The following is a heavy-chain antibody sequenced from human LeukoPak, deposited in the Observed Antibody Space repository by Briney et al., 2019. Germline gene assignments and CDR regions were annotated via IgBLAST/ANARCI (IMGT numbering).Heavy chain of an antibody. V-gene: IGHV3-7*01. J-gene: IGHJ6*03. D-gene: IGHD3-3*01. CDR3: ARDSDFWSGYYAFYYYYYMDV. Sequence: GSLRLSCAASGFTFSSYWMSWVRQAPGKGLEWVAYIKQDGSEKYYVDSVKGRFTISRGNAKNSLYLQMNSLRAEDTAVYYCARDSDFWSGYYAFYYYYYMDVWGKGTTVTVSS. CDR2: IKQDGSEK. CDR1: GFTFSSYW.